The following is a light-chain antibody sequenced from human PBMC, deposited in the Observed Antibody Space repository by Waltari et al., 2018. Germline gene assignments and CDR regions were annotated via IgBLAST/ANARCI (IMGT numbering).Light chain of an antibody. V-gene: IGLV2-23*02. J-gene: IGLJ1*01. CDR3: CSYAGGTTYV. Sequence: QPALTQPAPESWSPGPSITPPCTGTSRDVGNYNFVSWYQQYPGTAPKFIIYEVSEGPSGVSNRFSGSKSGNTASLTISGLQAEDEADYYCCSYAGGTTYVFGTGTKVTVL. CDR2: EVS. CDR1: SRDVGNYNF.